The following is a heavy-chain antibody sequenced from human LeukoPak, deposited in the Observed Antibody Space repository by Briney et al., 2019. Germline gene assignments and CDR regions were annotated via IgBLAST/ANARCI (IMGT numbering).Heavy chain of an antibody. CDR1: GFTFSSYA. J-gene: IGHJ1*01. CDR2: ISSSGSST. Sequence: SGRSLRLSCAASGFTFSSYAMSWVRQAPGKGLEWVSGISSSGSSTYYADSVKGRFTISRDNSKNTLYLQMNSLRAEDTAVYYCAKVGTYSSSPRYFQHWGQGTLVTVSS. V-gene: IGHV3-23*01. CDR3: AKVGTYSSSPRYFQH. D-gene: IGHD6-6*01.